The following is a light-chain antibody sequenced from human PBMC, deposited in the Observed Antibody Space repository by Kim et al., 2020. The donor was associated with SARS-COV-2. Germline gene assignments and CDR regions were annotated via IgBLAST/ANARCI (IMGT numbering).Light chain of an antibody. J-gene: IGKJ5*01. V-gene: IGKV2-28*01. CDR1: QGRLHSNGYNY. CDR2: LGS. Sequence: PPAITCRTSQGRLHSNGYNYLEWYLQKTGQSPQLLIYLGSNRAAGVADRCSGSGAGRDYTMKISRVEAEDVGVDYCMKALQTPVTFGQGTRLEIK. CDR3: MKALQTPVT.